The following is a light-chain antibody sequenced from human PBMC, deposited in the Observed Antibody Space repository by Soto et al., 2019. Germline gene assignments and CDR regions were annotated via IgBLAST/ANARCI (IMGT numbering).Light chain of an antibody. Sequence: IVLTQSPGTLSLSPGDGATLSCGASQSLSSRYLAWYQQRPGQAPRLLIYGASTRATGISDRFSGSGSGTDFTLTISRLEPEDFAVYYCQQFVSSPFTFGQGTRLEIK. CDR3: QQFVSSPFT. CDR1: QSLSSRY. V-gene: IGKV3-20*01. CDR2: GAS. J-gene: IGKJ5*01.